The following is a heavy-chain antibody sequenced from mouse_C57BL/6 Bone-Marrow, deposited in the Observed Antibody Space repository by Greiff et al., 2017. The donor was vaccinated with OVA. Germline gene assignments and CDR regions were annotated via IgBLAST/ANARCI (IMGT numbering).Heavy chain of an antibody. CDR3: VPITTVVAHYWYFDV. Sequence: EVQLQQSGPVLVKPGASVKMSCKASGYTFTDYYMNWVKQSHGKSLEWIGVINPYNGGTSYNQKFKGKATLTVDKSSSTAYMELNSLTSEDSAVYYCVPITTVVAHYWYFDVWGTGTTVTVSS. CDR1: GYTFTDYY. D-gene: IGHD1-1*01. V-gene: IGHV1-19*01. J-gene: IGHJ1*03. CDR2: INPYNGGT.